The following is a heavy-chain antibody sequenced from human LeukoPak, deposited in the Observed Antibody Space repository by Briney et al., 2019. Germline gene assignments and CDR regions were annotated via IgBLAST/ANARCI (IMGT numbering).Heavy chain of an antibody. V-gene: IGHV3-23*01. Sequence: GSLRLSCAVSGFTFNIYAMSWVRQAPGKGLEWVSIISGSGDVTYYADSVKGRFSISRDNSKNTLFLQMNSLRAEDTAIYYCAKVLPPFLPSTLTTVGPFWDYWGQGTLVTVSS. D-gene: IGHD4-17*01. CDR1: GFTFNIYA. CDR3: AKVLPPFLPSTLTTVGPFWDY. CDR2: ISGSGDVT. J-gene: IGHJ4*02.